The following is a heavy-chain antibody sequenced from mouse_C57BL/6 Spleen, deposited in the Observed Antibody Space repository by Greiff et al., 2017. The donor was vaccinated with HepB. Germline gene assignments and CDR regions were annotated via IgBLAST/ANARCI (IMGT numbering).Heavy chain of an antibody. V-gene: IGHV1-76*01. D-gene: IGHD1-1*01. J-gene: IGHJ1*03. Sequence: QVQLQQSGAELVRPGASVKLSCKASGYTFTDYYINWVKQRPGQGLEWIARIYPGSGNTYYNEKFKGKATLTAEKSSSTAYMQLSSLTSEDSAVYFCARGRSYWYFDVWGTGTTVTVSS. CDR2: IYPGSGNT. CDR3: ARGRSYWYFDV. CDR1: GYTFTDYY.